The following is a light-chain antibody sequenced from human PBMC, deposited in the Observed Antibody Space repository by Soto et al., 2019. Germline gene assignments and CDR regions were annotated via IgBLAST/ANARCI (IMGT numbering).Light chain of an antibody. CDR3: QQYGSSPPIT. J-gene: IGKJ5*01. V-gene: IGKV3-15*01. Sequence: EIVMTQSPATLSVSPWERATLSCRASQSVSSNLAWYQQKPGQAPSLLLSGVSTRATGIPARFSGSGSETEFTLTISSLQSEDFAVYYCQQYGSSPPITFGQGTRLEI. CDR1: QSVSSN. CDR2: GVS.